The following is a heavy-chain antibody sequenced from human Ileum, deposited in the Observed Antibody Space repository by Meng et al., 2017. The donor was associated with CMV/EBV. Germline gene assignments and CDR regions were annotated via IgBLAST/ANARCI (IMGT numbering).Heavy chain of an antibody. CDR3: AKEDSSGWYYFDS. CDR1: EFTCRSHG. D-gene: IGHD6-19*01. J-gene: IGHJ4*02. Sequence: ASEFTCRSHGMHWGRRAPGKGLEWVSSISYDGGYRGYADSVKGRFTISRDNSKNTLYLLMNSLRAEDSAVHYCAKEDSSGWYYFDSWGQGTLVTVSS. V-gene: IGHV3-30*18. CDR2: ISYDGGYR.